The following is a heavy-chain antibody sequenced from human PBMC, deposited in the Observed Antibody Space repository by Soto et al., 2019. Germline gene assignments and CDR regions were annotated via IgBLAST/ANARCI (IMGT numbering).Heavy chain of an antibody. V-gene: IGHV3-23*01. CDR3: AKGPLWFGELLGDAFDI. CDR2: ISGSGGST. Sequence: EMQLLESGGGLVQPGGSLRLSCAASGFTFSSYAMSWVRQAPGKGLEWVSAISGSGGSTYYADSVKGRFTISRDNSKNTLYLQMNSLRAEDTAVYYCAKGPLWFGELLGDAFDIWGQGTMVTVSS. J-gene: IGHJ3*02. D-gene: IGHD3-10*01. CDR1: GFTFSSYA.